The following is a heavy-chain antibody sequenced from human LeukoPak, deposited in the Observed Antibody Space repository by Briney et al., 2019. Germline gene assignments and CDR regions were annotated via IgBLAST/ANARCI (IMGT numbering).Heavy chain of an antibody. D-gene: IGHD3-10*01. CDR1: GGSISSYY. CDR3: ARAVWFGELSPYYYYMDV. J-gene: IGHJ6*03. CDR2: IYYSGST. Sequence: SETLSLTXTVSGGSISSYYWSWIRQAPGKGLEWIGYIYYSGSTNYNPSLKSRVTISVDTSKNQFSLKLSSVTAADTAVYYCARAVWFGELSPYYYYMDVWGKGTTVTVSS. V-gene: IGHV4-59*08.